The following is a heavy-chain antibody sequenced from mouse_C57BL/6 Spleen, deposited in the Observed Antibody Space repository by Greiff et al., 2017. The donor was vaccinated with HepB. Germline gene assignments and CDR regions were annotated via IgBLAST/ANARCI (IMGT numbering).Heavy chain of an antibody. CDR2: IWSDGST. CDR3: ARHEFDYASAWFAY. Sequence: VMLVESGPGLVAPSQSLSITCTVSGFSLTSYGVHWVRQPPGKGLEWLVVIWSDGSTTYNSALKSRLSISKDNSKSQVFLKMNSLQTDDTAMYYCARHEFDYASAWFAYWGQGTLVTVSA. V-gene: IGHV2-6-1*01. D-gene: IGHD2-4*01. J-gene: IGHJ3*01. CDR1: GFSLTSYG.